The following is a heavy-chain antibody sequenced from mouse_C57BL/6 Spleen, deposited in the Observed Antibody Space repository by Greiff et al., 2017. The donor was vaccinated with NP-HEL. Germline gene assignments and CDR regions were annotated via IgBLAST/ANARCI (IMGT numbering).Heavy chain of an antibody. Sequence: DVQLQESEGGLVQPGSSMKLSCTASGSTFSDYYMAWVRQVPEKGLEWVANINYDGSSPYYLYSLKSRFIISRDNAKNILYLQMSSLKSEDTASYYCAREDGNYFDYWGQGTTLTVSS. CDR3: AREDGNYFDY. CDR2: INYDGSSP. D-gene: IGHD2-3*01. V-gene: IGHV5-16*01. J-gene: IGHJ2*01. CDR1: GSTFSDYY.